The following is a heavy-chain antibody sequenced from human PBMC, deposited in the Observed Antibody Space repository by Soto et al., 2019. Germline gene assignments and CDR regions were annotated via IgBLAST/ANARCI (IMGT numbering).Heavy chain of an antibody. CDR3: ARDLYGGQGALDY. V-gene: IGHV3-11*06. CDR2: ISSSSSYT. CDR1: GFTFSCYY. Sequence: GGSLRLSCAASGFTFSCYYMSWIRQAPGKGLEWVSYISSSSSYTNYADSVKGRFTISRDNAKNSLYLQMNSLRAEDTAVYYCARDLYGGQGALDYWGQGTLVTVSS. J-gene: IGHJ4*02. D-gene: IGHD4-17*01.